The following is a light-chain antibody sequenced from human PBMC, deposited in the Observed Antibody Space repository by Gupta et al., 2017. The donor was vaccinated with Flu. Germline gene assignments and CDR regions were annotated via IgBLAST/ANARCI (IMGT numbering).Light chain of an antibody. CDR3: QQNYYTPIT. CDR1: HNRCEENKNKSY. V-gene: IGKV4-1*01. CDR2: GAS. J-gene: IGKJ5*01. Sequence: SLGERATIKCKASHNRCEENKNKSYLAWYQQKPGQPPKLLIFGASTRKSGVPDRFSGGGSETDFALTINSLQAEDVAIYYCQQNYYTPITFGQGTQVEIK.